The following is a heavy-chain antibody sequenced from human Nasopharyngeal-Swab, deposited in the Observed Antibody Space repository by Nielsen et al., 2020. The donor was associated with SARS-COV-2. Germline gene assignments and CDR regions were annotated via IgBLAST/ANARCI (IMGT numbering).Heavy chain of an antibody. J-gene: IGHJ4*02. D-gene: IGHD3-22*01. CDR3: ARNDSSGYGY. Sequence: WVRQAPGQRLEWIGWIVVGSGNTNYAQKFQERVTITRDMSTSTAYMELSSLRSEDTAVYYCARNDSSGYGYWGQGTLVTVSS. V-gene: IGHV1-58*01. CDR2: IVVGSGNT.